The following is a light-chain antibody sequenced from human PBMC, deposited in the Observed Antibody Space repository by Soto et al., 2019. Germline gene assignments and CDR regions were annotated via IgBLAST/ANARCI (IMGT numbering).Light chain of an antibody. J-gene: IGKJ2*01. CDR3: QQRGDWPLYT. CDR1: QSISYN. Sequence: EIVLTQSPATLSLSPGERATLSCRASQSISYNFSCYQQKTRQAPRLLLYDEANRATGVPARFSGSGAGTDFTLSIISLEPEDFAVYYCQQRGDWPLYTFGQGSRLEIK. V-gene: IGKV3-11*01. CDR2: DEA.